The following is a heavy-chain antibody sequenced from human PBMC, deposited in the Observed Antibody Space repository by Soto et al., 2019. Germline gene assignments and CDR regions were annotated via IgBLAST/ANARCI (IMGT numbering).Heavy chain of an antibody. CDR1: AFTFSNYA. CDR2: ILYDGSVK. Sequence: GGSLRLSCSASAFTFSNYAMHWVRQAPGKGLEWVVVILYDGSVKYYADSVKGRFTISRDNSKNTLYLQMNGLRTDDTAVYYCARESKNYYDSTGTMVWGQGTLVTVSS. D-gene: IGHD3-22*01. CDR3: ARESKNYYDSTGTMV. J-gene: IGHJ4*02. V-gene: IGHV3-30-3*01.